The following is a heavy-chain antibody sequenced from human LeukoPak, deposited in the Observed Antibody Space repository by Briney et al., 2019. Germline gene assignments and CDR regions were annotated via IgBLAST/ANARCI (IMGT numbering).Heavy chain of an antibody. D-gene: IGHD6-6*01. J-gene: IGHJ3*02. V-gene: IGHV1-2*02. CDR1: GYTFTGYY. CDR3: ARDRNSGSSLDI. CDR2: IYPYSGDT. Sequence: GASVKVSCKASGYTFTGYYIHWVRQAPGQGLEWKGWIYPYSGDTNYAQNFQGRVTMTRDTSISTAYMELSSLKSDDTAVYYCARDRNSGSSLDIWGQGTMLTVSS.